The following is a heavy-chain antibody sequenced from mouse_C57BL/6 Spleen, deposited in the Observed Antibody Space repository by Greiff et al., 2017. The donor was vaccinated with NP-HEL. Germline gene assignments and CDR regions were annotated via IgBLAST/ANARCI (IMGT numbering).Heavy chain of an antibody. D-gene: IGHD1-1*01. V-gene: IGHV1-81*01. J-gene: IGHJ4*01. CDR3: ARWADGSSYGAMDY. Sequence: VQLQQSGAELARPGASVKLSCKASGYTFTSYGISWVKQRTGQGLEWIGEIHPRSGNTYYNEKFKGKATLTADKSSSTAYMELRSLTSEDSAVYFCARWADGSSYGAMDYWGQGTAVTVSS. CDR1: GYTFTSYG. CDR2: IHPRSGNT.